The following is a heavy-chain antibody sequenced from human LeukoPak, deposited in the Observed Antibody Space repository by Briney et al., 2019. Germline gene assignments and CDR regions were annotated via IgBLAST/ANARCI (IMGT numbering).Heavy chain of an antibody. CDR3: ARGLWAGYSSGWYSRYFDL. CDR2: INHSGST. D-gene: IGHD6-19*01. CDR1: GGSFSGYY. J-gene: IGHJ2*01. V-gene: IGHV4-34*01. Sequence: SETLSLTCAVYGGSFSGYYWSWIRQPPGKGLEWIGEINHSGSTNYNPSLKSRVTISVDTSKNQFSLKLSSVTAADTAVYYCARGLWAGYSSGWYSRYFDLWGRGTLVTVSS.